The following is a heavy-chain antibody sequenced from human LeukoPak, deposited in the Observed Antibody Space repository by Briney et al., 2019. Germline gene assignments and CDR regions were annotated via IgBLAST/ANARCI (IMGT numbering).Heavy chain of an antibody. V-gene: IGHV1-18*01. Sequence: ASVRVSCKASGYTFSSYGISWVRQAPGQGLEWMGWISVYNGKTKYAQNLQGRVTLTTDTFTSTAYMEVTSFRSDDTVVYYCAREQYDSVWDSHRPDFYYWGQGNLVTVSS. CDR3: AREQYDSVWDSHRPDFYY. D-gene: IGHD3-16*02. CDR2: ISVYNGKT. J-gene: IGHJ4*02. CDR1: GYTFSSYG.